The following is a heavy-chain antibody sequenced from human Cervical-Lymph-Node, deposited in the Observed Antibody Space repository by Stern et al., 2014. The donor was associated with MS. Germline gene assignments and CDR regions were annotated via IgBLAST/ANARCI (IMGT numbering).Heavy chain of an antibody. CDR2: ISSKSGTI. Sequence: EVQLEESGGGLVQPGRSLRLSCAASGFTFDDYAMHWVRQVPGKGLEWVSSISSKSGTIGYADSVKGRFTISRDNAKNSLHLQMNSLRADDTAFYYCAKDMRGVGYAMDVWGQGTTVTVSS. D-gene: IGHD3-10*01. V-gene: IGHV3-9*01. CDR1: GFTFDDYA. J-gene: IGHJ6*02. CDR3: AKDMRGVGYAMDV.